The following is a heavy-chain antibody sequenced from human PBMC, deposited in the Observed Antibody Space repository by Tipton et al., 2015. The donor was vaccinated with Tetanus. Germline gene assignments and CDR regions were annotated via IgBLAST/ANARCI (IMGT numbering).Heavy chain of an antibody. J-gene: IGHJ2*01. CDR1: GFTFDDYA. Sequence: SLRLSCAASGFTFDDYAMSWVRQAPGKGLEWVSGINWNGGTTGYGDSVKGRFTISRDNAKNSLYLQMDSLRAGDTALYYCVKEERSSWVNWYFDLWGRGTLVTVSS. V-gene: IGHV3-20*04. D-gene: IGHD2-15*01. CDR2: INWNGGTT. CDR3: VKEERSSWVNWYFDL.